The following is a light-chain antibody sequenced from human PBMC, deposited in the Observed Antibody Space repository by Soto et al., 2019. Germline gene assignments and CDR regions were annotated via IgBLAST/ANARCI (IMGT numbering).Light chain of an antibody. V-gene: IGKV1-27*01. CDR3: QKYHSSPYT. CDR2: ATS. J-gene: IGKJ2*01. CDR1: QGIINY. Sequence: DIQMTQSPSSLSASVGARVTITCRASQGIINYLAWYQQKPGKVPKLLISATSTLQPGVPSRFSGSGSGTDFTLTISSLQPEDVATYYCQKYHSSPYTFGHGTKLEIK.